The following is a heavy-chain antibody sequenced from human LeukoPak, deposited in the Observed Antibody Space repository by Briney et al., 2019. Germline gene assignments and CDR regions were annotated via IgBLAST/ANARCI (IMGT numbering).Heavy chain of an antibody. V-gene: IGHV3-30*02. CDR3: AKDRVAAAGTFLDY. CDR1: GFTFSSYG. J-gene: IGHJ4*02. CDR2: IRYDGSNK. D-gene: IGHD6-13*01. Sequence: QTGGSLRLSCAASGFTFSSYGMHWVRQAPGKGLEWVAFIRYDGSNKYYADSVKGRFTISRDNSKNTLYLQMNSLRAEDTAVYYCAKDRVAAAGTFLDYWGQGTLVTVSS.